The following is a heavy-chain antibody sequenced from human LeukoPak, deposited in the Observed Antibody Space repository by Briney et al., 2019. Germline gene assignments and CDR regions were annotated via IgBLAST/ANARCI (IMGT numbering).Heavy chain of an antibody. D-gene: IGHD3-16*01. V-gene: IGHV3-73*01. CDR1: GFTFSGSA. J-gene: IGHJ4*02. Sequence: PGGSLKLSCAASGFTFSGSAMHWVRQASGKGLEWVGRIRSKANSYATAYAASVKGRFTISRDDSKNTAYLQMNSLKTEDTAVYYCTRHLDRGQGAFVLKYYDYAHRDYWGQGTLVTVSS. CDR2: IRSKANSYAT. CDR3: TRHLDRGQGAFVLKYYDYAHRDY.